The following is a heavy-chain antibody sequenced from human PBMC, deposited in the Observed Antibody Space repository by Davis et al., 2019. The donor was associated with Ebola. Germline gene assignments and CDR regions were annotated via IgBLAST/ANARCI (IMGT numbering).Heavy chain of an antibody. V-gene: IGHV3-48*02. Sequence: PGGSLRLSCAASGFTFSSYSMNWVRQAPGKGLEWVSYISSSSSTIYYADSVKGRFTISRDNAKNSLYLQMNSLRDEDTAVYYCARVTVTMIQWGMDVWGQGTTVTVSS. J-gene: IGHJ6*02. CDR1: GFTFSSYS. CDR2: ISSSSSTI. CDR3: ARVTVTMIQWGMDV. D-gene: IGHD3-22*01.